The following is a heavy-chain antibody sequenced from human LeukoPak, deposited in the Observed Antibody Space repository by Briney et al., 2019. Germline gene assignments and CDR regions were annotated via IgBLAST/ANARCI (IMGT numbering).Heavy chain of an antibody. J-gene: IGHJ5*02. V-gene: IGHV1-69*05. CDR2: IILIFGTA. Sequence: ASVKVSCKASGGTFSSYAISWVRQAPGQGLEWMGGIILIFGTANYAQKFQGRVTITTDESTSTAYMELSSLRSEDTAVYYCARDDGIAAAGLSGFDPWGQGTLVTVSS. CDR3: ARDDGIAAAGLSGFDP. D-gene: IGHD6-13*01. CDR1: GGTFSSYA.